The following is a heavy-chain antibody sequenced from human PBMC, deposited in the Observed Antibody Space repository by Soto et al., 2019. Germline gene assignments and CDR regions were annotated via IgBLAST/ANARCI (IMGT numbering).Heavy chain of an antibody. D-gene: IGHD3-3*01. Sequence: QVQLQESGPGLVKPSETLSLTCTVSGGSISSYYWSWIRQPPGKGLEWIGYFYYSGSTNYNPSLNSRVTISVDTSKNQFSLKLSSVTAADTAVYYCARGGWRQIDYWGQGTLVTVSS. CDR3: ARGGWRQIDY. CDR2: FYYSGST. CDR1: GGSISSYY. V-gene: IGHV4-59*08. J-gene: IGHJ4*02.